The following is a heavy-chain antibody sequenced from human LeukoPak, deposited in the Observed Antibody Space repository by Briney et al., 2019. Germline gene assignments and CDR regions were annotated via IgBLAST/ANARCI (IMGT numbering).Heavy chain of an antibody. V-gene: IGHV4-31*03. D-gene: IGHD4-17*01. Sequence: PSETLSLTCTVSGGSVSSGSYYWSWIRQHPGKGLEWIGYIYYSGSTYYNPSLKSRVTISVDTSKNQFSLKLSSVTAADTAVYYCARDSQLISYYGDYVGWFDPWGQGTLVTVSS. CDR3: ARDSQLISYYGDYVGWFDP. CDR2: IYYSGST. J-gene: IGHJ5*02. CDR1: GGSVSSGSYY.